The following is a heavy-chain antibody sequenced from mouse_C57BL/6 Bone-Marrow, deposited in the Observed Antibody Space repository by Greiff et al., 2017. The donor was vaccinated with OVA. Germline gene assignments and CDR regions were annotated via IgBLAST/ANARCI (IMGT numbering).Heavy chain of an antibody. CDR3: ARRWLIAMDY. Sequence: VKLMESGPELVKPGASVKISCKASGYAFSSSWMNWVKQRPGKGLEWIGRIYPGDGDTNYNGKFKGKATLTADKSSSTAYMQLSSLTSEDSAVYFCARRWLIAMDYWGQGTSVTVSS. CDR2: IYPGDGDT. J-gene: IGHJ4*01. CDR1: GYAFSSSW. D-gene: IGHD2-3*01. V-gene: IGHV1-82*01.